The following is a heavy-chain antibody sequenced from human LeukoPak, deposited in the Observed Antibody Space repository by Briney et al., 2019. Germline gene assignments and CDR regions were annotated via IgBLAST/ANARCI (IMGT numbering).Heavy chain of an antibody. Sequence: GGSLRLSCAASGFTFSSYAMHWVRQAPGKGLEWVAVISYDGSNKYYADSVKGRFTISRDNSKNTLYLQMNSLRAEDTAVYFCARVGPWVNPDYYYYYMDVWGKGTTVTVSS. CDR1: GFTFSSYA. CDR2: ISYDGSNK. V-gene: IGHV3-30*04. D-gene: IGHD1-14*01. J-gene: IGHJ6*03. CDR3: ARVGPWVNPDYYYYYMDV.